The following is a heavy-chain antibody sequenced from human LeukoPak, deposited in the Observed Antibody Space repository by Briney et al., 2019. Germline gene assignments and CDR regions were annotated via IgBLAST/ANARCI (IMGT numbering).Heavy chain of an antibody. V-gene: IGHV4-4*07. J-gene: IGHJ6*03. CDR2: IYTSGST. Sequence: SETLSLTCTVSGGSISSYYWSWIRQPAGKGLEWIGRIYTSGSTNYNPSLKSRVTMSVDTSKNQFSLKLSSVTAADTAVYYCAREKKQLEYYYYYYYMDVWGKGTTVTISS. D-gene: IGHD6-13*01. CDR3: AREKKQLEYYYYYYYMDV. CDR1: GGSISSYY.